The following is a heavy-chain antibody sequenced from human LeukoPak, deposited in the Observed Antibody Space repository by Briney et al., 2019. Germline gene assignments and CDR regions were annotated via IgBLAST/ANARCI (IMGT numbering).Heavy chain of an antibody. D-gene: IGHD3-9*01. CDR2: ILPIFGTA. J-gene: IGHJ3*02. Sequence: SVTLSCNASGGSFSSYAISWVRHAPGQGLEWMRGILPIFGTANYAQKFQGRLTITADKSTSTAYIELNSLRSQDTAVYYCARVQYYIFTSYSDDAVDIWGRGTTVTVS. CDR3: ARVQYYIFTSYSDDAVDI. V-gene: IGHV1-69*06. CDR1: GGSFSSYA.